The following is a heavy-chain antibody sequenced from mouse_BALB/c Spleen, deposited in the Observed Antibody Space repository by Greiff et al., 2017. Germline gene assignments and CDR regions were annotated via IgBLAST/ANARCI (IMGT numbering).Heavy chain of an antibody. CDR3: ARGSYGYGFAY. Sequence: EVHLVESGGGLVQPGGSLKLSCAASGFTFSSYGMSWVRQTPDKRLELVATINSNGGSTYYPDSVKGRFTISRDNAKNTLYLQMSSLKSEDTAMYYCARGSYGYGFAYWGQGTLVTVSA. V-gene: IGHV5-6-3*01. J-gene: IGHJ3*01. D-gene: IGHD1-2*01. CDR2: INSNGGST. CDR1: GFTFSSYG.